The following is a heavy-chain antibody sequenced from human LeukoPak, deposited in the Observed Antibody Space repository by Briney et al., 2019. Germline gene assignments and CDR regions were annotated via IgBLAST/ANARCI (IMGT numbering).Heavy chain of an antibody. D-gene: IGHD1-26*01. J-gene: IGHJ3*02. Sequence: ASVKVSCKASGYIFTSYDINWVRQATAQGLEWMGWMNPNSGNTGYEQKFQGRVTMTRNTSISTAYMELSRLRSEDTAVYYCASLSGSYYEAFDIWGQGTMVTVSS. CDR3: ASLSGSYYEAFDI. CDR2: MNPNSGNT. CDR1: GYIFTSYD. V-gene: IGHV1-8*01.